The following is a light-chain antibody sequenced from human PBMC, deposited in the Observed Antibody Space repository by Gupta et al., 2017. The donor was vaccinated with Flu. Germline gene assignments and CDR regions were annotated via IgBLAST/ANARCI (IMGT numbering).Light chain of an antibody. J-gene: IGKJ4*01. Sequence: DIVMTQTPLSLPVTPGEPASISCRSGQSLLDSDDGNTYLDWYLQKPGQSPQLLIYMVSHRASGVPDKFSGCGSGTDFTLRISRVKAEDLRIYYCRQRLEFPLTFGGGTKVEIK. CDR2: MVS. CDR1: QSLLDSDDGNTY. CDR3: RQRLEFPLT. V-gene: IGKV2-40*01.